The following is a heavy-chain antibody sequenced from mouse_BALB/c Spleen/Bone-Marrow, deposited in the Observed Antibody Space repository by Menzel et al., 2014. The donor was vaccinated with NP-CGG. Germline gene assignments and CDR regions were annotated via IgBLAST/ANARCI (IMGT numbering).Heavy chain of an antibody. J-gene: IGHJ2*01. Sequence: VQLQQSGAEVVKPGASAKLSCTASGFNIKDTYMHWVKQRPEQGLEWIGRIDPANGNTKYDPKFQGKTTITADTSSNTAYLQLSSLTSEDTAVYYCARYDYGVYFDYWGQGTTLTVSS. CDR3: ARYDYGVYFDY. D-gene: IGHD2-4*01. CDR2: IDPANGNT. CDR1: GFNIKDTY. V-gene: IGHV14-3*02.